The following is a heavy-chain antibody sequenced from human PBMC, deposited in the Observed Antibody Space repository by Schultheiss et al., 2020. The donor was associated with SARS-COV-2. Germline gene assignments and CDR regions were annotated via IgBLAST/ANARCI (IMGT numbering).Heavy chain of an antibody. CDR2: IWYDGSNK. CDR3: AETYYYDSSGLTDAFDI. Sequence: GGSLRLSCAASGFTFSSYGMHWVRQAPGKGLEWVAVIWYDGSNKYYADSVKGRFTISRDNAKNSLYLQMNSLRAEDTAVYYCAETYYYDSSGLTDAFDIWGQGTMVTVSS. CDR1: GFTFSSYG. D-gene: IGHD3-22*01. V-gene: IGHV3-33*03. J-gene: IGHJ3*02.